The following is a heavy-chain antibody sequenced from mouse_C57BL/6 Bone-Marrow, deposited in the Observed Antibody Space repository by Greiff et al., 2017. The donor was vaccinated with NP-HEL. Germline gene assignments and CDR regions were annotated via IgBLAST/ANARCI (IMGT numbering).Heavy chain of an antibody. CDR3: ASPLTPSVLLLYFDY. CDR1: GYTFTSYW. D-gene: IGHD1-1*01. V-gene: IGHV1-64*01. J-gene: IGHJ2*01. CDR2: IHPNSGST. Sequence: QVQLQQPGAELVKPGASVKLSCKASGYTFTSYWMHWVKQRPGQGLEWIGMIHPNSGSTNYNEKFKSKATLTVDKSSSTAYMQLSSLTSEDSAVYYCASPLTPSVLLLYFDYWGQGTTLTVSS.